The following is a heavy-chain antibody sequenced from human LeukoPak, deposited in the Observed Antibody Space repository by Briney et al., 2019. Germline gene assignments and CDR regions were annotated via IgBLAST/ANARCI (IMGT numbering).Heavy chain of an antibody. CDR1: GGSISSYY. CDR3: ARDHWLYSSKTWYYYGMDV. D-gene: IGHD3-9*01. J-gene: IGHJ6*02. V-gene: IGHV4-59*01. Sequence: PSETLSLTCTVSGGSISSYYWSWIRQSPGKGLEWIGYIDPSGSASYNPPLKSRVTIFVDTSKNLLSLILTSVSASDTAIYYCARDHWLYSSKTWYYYGMDVWGQGTTVTVSS. CDR2: IDPSGSA.